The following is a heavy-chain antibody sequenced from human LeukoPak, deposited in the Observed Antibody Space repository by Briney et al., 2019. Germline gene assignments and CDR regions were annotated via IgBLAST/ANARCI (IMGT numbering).Heavy chain of an antibody. CDR3: ARDGNVDTAMVFEFDY. CDR1: GGTFSSYT. D-gene: IGHD5-18*01. Sequence: ASVKVSCKASGGTFSSYTISWVRQAPGQGLEWMGRIIPILGIANYAQKFQGRVTITADKSTSTAYMELSSLRSEDTAVYYCARDGNVDTAMVFEFDYWGQGTLVTVSS. CDR2: IIPILGIA. J-gene: IGHJ4*02. V-gene: IGHV1-69*04.